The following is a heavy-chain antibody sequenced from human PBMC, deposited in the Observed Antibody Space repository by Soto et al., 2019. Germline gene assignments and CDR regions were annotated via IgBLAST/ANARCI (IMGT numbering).Heavy chain of an antibody. V-gene: IGHV4-34*01. J-gene: IGHJ4*02. Sequence: SETLSLTCAVYGGSFSGYYWSWIRQPPGKGLEWIGEINHSGSTNYNPSLKSRVTISVDTSKNQFSLKLSSVTAADTAVYYCARGSGAAAISYWGQGTLVTVSA. CDR1: GGSFSGYY. D-gene: IGHD2-2*01. CDR2: INHSGST. CDR3: ARGSGAAAISY.